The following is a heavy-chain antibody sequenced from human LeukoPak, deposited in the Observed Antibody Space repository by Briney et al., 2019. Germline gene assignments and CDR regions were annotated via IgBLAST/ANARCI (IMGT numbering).Heavy chain of an antibody. J-gene: IGHJ6*02. D-gene: IGHD6-19*01. Sequence: GGSLRLSCAASGFTFSNAWMSWVRQAPGKGLEWVGRIKSKTDGGTTDYAAPVKGRFTISRDDSKNTLYLQMNSLKTEDTAVYYCTTRIAVAVYYYGMDVWGQGTTATVSS. CDR1: GFTFSNAW. CDR3: TTRIAVAVYYYGMDV. CDR2: IKSKTDGGTT. V-gene: IGHV3-15*01.